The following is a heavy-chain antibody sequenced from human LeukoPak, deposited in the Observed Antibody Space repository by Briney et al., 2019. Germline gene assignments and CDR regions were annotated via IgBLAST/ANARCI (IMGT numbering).Heavy chain of an antibody. V-gene: IGHV4-4*02. CDR1: GGSISSSNW. CDR2: IYHSGST. Sequence: SGTLSLTCSVSGGSISSSNWWSWVRQPPGKGLEWIGEIYHSGSTNYDPTLKSRVTMSVDKSRNQFSLSLTSVTAADTAVHYCARGEQYGSGTVQFDYWGQGTLVTVSS. D-gene: IGHD3-10*01. CDR3: ARGEQYGSGTVQFDY. J-gene: IGHJ4*02.